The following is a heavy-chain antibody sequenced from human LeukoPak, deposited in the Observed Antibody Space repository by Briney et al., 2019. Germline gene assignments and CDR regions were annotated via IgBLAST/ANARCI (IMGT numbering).Heavy chain of an antibody. CDR3: TSGEDSSGYYYKPTGMNWYFDL. CDR2: IIPIFGTA. CDR1: GYTFTSYG. J-gene: IGHJ2*01. Sequence: ALVKVSCKASGYTFTSYGISWVRQAPGQGLEWMGGIIPIFGTANYAQKFQGRVTITADESTSTAYMELSSLRSEDTAVYYCTSGEDSSGYYYKPTGMNWYFDLWGRGTLVTVSS. D-gene: IGHD3-22*01. V-gene: IGHV1-69*13.